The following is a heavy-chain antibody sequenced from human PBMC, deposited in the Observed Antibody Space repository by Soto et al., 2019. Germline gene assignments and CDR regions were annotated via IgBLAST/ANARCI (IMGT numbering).Heavy chain of an antibody. CDR2: IYYSGST. J-gene: IGHJ4*02. CDR1: GGSISSSSYY. V-gene: IGHV4-39*01. Sequence: SETLSLTCTVSGGSISSSSYYWGWIRQPPGKGLEWIGSIYYSGSTYYNPSLKSRVTISVDTSKNQFSLKLSSVTAADTAVYYCARSPNTRYFDWLSLDYRYYFDYWGQGTLVTVSS. D-gene: IGHD3-9*01. CDR3: ARSPNTRYFDWLSLDYRYYFDY.